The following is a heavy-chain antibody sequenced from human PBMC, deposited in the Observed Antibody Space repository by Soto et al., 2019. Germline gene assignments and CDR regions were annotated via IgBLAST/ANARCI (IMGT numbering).Heavy chain of an antibody. CDR2: IIPIFGTA. Sequence: QVQLVQSGAEVKKPGSSVKVSCKASGGTFSSYAISWVRQAPGQGLEWMGGIIPIFGTANYAQKFQGRVTITANESTSTAYMELSSLRSEDTAVYYCARGYCSGGSCPPHFDYWGQGTLVTVSS. CDR3: ARGYCSGGSCPPHFDY. V-gene: IGHV1-69*01. J-gene: IGHJ4*02. CDR1: GGTFSSYA. D-gene: IGHD2-15*01.